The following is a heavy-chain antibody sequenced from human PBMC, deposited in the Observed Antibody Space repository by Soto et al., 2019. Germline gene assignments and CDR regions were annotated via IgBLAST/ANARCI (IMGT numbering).Heavy chain of an antibody. CDR1: GGSISSGGYS. Sequence: SETLSLTCAVSGGSISSGGYSWSWIRQPPGKGLEWIGYIYHSGSTYYNPSLKSRVTISVDRSKNQFSLKLSSVTAADTAVYYCARGCSGGSCSSADWFDPWGQGTPGTVSS. J-gene: IGHJ5*02. CDR2: IYHSGST. V-gene: IGHV4-30-2*01. D-gene: IGHD2-15*01. CDR3: ARGCSGGSCSSADWFDP.